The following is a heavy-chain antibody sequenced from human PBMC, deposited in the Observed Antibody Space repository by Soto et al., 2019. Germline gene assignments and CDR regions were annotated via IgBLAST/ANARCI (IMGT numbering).Heavy chain of an antibody. CDR3: AKDIHPGRDGFPYGGDC. Sequence: QEQLVESGGGVVQPGRSLRLSCAASGFTFSTYGMHWVRQAPGKGLEWVAIISYDGSNKYYADSVQGRFTISRDNSKNTLYLQMNSLIAEDTAVYYCAKDIHPGRDGFPYGGDCWGQGTLVTVSS. J-gene: IGHJ4*02. D-gene: IGHD3-16*01. CDR2: ISYDGSNK. V-gene: IGHV3-30*18. CDR1: GFTFSTYG.